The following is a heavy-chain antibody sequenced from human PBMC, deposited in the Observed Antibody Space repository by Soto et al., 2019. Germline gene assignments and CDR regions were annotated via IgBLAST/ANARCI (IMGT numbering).Heavy chain of an antibody. CDR1: GYSFTSYW. J-gene: IGHJ6*02. CDR2: IDPSDSYT. Sequence: GESLKISCKGSGYSFTSYWISWVRQMPGKGLEWMGRIDPSDSYTNYSPSFQGHVTISADKSIGTAYLQWSSLKASDTAMYYCASLVLEYDILTGPPSYYYGMDVWGQGTTVTVSS. CDR3: ASLVLEYDILTGPPSYYYGMDV. V-gene: IGHV5-10-1*01. D-gene: IGHD3-9*01.